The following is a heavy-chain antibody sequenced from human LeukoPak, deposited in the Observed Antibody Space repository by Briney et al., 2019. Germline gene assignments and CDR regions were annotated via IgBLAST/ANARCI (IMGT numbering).Heavy chain of an antibody. D-gene: IGHD6-13*01. CDR2: ITNSGGST. Sequence: GGSLRLSCAASGFTFSSYAMSWARQAPGKGLEWVSAITNSGGSTYYADSVKGRFTISRDNPKNTLYLQMGSLRAEDMAVYYCARDRYSSSWYGDAFDIWGQGTMVTVSS. J-gene: IGHJ3*02. CDR3: ARDRYSSSWYGDAFDI. CDR1: GFTFSSYA. V-gene: IGHV3-23*01.